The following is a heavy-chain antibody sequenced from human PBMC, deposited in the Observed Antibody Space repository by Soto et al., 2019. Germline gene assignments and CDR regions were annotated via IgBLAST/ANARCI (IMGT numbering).Heavy chain of an antibody. CDR3: ARGELGIGWNYYYYYGMDV. Sequence: EVQLVESGGGLVKPGGSLRLSCAASGFTFSSYSMNWVRQAPGKGLEWVSSISSSSSYIYYADSVKGRFTISRDNAKNSLYLQMNSLRAEDTAVYYCARGELGIGWNYYYYYGMDVWGQGTTVTVSS. CDR2: ISSSSSYI. D-gene: IGHD7-27*01. V-gene: IGHV3-21*01. J-gene: IGHJ6*02. CDR1: GFTFSSYS.